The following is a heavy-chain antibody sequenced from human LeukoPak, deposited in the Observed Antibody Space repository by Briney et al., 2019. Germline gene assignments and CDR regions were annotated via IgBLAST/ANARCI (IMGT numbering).Heavy chain of an antibody. Sequence: GGSLRLSCAASGFTFSSYSMNWVRQAPGKGLEWVSSISSSSSYIYYADSVKGRFTISRDNAKNSLYLQMNSLRAEDTAVYYCARDKWLVRTAFDYWGQGTLVTVSS. CDR1: GFTFSSYS. D-gene: IGHD6-19*01. J-gene: IGHJ4*02. CDR3: ARDKWLVRTAFDY. CDR2: ISSSSSYI. V-gene: IGHV3-21*01.